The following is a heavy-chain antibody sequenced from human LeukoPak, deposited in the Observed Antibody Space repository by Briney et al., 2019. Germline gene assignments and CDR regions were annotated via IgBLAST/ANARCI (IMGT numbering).Heavy chain of an antibody. CDR1: GGSISSYY. Sequence: SETLSLTCTVSGGSISSYYWSWIRQPPGKGLEWIGYIYYSGSTNYNPSLKSRVTISVDTSKNQFSLKLSSVTAADTAVYYCARAHYDDRRISDYWGQGTLVTVSS. CDR2: IYYSGST. D-gene: IGHD4-17*01. J-gene: IGHJ4*02. CDR3: ARAHYDDRRISDY. V-gene: IGHV4-59*01.